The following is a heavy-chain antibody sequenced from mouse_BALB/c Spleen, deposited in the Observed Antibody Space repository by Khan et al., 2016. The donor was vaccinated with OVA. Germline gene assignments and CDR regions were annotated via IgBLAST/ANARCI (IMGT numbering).Heavy chain of an antibody. Sequence: QVQLKQSGTELARPGASVNLSCKASGYTFTDFYLNWVKQRSGQGLEWIGEISPGSGDTYYNAKFKGEATMTADKSSSTAYMQLSSLTSEASAVYTCARRNYFGYSFANWGRGTLITGAA. V-gene: IGHV1-77*01. CDR1: GYTFTDFY. D-gene: IGHD1-2*01. CDR3: ARRNYFGYSFAN. J-gene: IGHJ3*01. CDR2: ISPGSGDT.